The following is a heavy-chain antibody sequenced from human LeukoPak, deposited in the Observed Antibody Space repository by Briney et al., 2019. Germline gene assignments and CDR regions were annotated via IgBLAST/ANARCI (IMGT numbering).Heavy chain of an antibody. D-gene: IGHD2-8*01. CDR3: AADDQQVMV. CDR2: IVVGSGKT. Sequence: GASVTVSCKTSKFTFTNSAIQWVRQARGQRLEWIGWIVVGSGKTNYAQKVQERVTITRDMSTNTVYMEMRSLRSEDTAVYYCAADDQQVMVWGQGTLVAVSS. J-gene: IGHJ4*02. CDR1: KFTFTNSA. V-gene: IGHV1-58*02.